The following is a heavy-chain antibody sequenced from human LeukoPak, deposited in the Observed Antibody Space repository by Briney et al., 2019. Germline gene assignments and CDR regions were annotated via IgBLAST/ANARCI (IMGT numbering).Heavy chain of an antibody. CDR3: AGGPYSSGWYKAFYYYSGMDV. CDR2: ISYDGSNK. CDR1: GFTFSSYA. D-gene: IGHD6-19*01. Sequence: GSLRLSCAASGFTFSSYAMHWVRQAPGKGLEWVAVISYDGSNKYYADSVKGRFTISRDNSKNTLYLQMNSLRAEDTAVYYCAGGPYSSGWYKAFYYYSGMDVWAQGTTVTVSS. V-gene: IGHV3-30-3*01. J-gene: IGHJ6*02.